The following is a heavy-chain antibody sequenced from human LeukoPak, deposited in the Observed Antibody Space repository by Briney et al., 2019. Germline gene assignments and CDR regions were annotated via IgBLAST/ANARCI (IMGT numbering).Heavy chain of an antibody. CDR1: GFTFRNYG. CDR3: AKEPNYDYVWGSYRPRCYFDY. D-gene: IGHD3-16*02. Sequence: GGSLRLSCAASGFTFRNYGMSWVRQAPGKGLEWVSFTSGSGGSTYYADSVKGRFTVSRDNSKNTLYLQMNSLRAEDTAVYYCAKEPNYDYVWGSYRPRCYFDYWGQGTLVTVSS. CDR2: TSGSGGST. V-gene: IGHV3-23*01. J-gene: IGHJ4*02.